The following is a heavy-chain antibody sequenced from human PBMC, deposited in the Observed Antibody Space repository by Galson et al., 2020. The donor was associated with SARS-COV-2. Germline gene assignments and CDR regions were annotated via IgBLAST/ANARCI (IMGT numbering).Heavy chain of an antibody. Sequence: SETLSLTCNVSGGPISSGDYYWSWIRQPPGTGLEWIGYISYSGDTYYNSSLKSRLTMSLDTSKNHFSLMLTSVTAADTAVYYCARASRRPKGFVSTFGELFPMWFDTWGQGTLVNVSS. D-gene: IGHD3-10*01. J-gene: IGHJ5*02. CDR3: ARASRRPKGFVSTFGELFPMWFDT. CDR1: GGPISSGDYY. CDR2: ISYSGDT. V-gene: IGHV4-30-4*08.